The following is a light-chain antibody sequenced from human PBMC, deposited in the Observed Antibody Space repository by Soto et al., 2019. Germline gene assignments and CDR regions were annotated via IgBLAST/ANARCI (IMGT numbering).Light chain of an antibody. CDR1: SSNIGNNY. CDR3: GTWDNSMSPGV. Sequence: QSVLTQPPSVSAAPGQKVTISCSGSSSNIGNNYVSWFQQLPGTAPKLLIYDNHKRPSGIPDRFSGSKSGTSATLGITGLQTGEEADYYCGTWDNSMSPGVFGTGTKVTV. CDR2: DNH. V-gene: IGLV1-51*01. J-gene: IGLJ1*01.